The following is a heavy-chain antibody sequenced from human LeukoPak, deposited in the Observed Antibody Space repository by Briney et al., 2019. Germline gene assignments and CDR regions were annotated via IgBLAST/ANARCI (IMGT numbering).Heavy chain of an antibody. CDR2: IKQDGSEK. CDR1: GFTFSTYW. D-gene: IGHD2-2*01. CDR3: ARDCSTTNCYSGYLDN. J-gene: IGHJ4*02. Sequence: GGSLRLSCAVSGFTFSTYWMSWVRQAPGKGLELVANIKQDGSEKYYVDSVRGRFTISRDNAENSLYLQMNSLRAEDTAVYYCARDCSTTNCYSGYLDNWGQGTLVTVSS. V-gene: IGHV3-7*01.